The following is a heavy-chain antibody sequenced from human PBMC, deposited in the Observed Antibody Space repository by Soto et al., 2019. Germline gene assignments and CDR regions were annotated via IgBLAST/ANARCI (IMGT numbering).Heavy chain of an antibody. J-gene: IGHJ5*02. D-gene: IGHD6-13*01. CDR3: ARDNPPYSSSWSYNWFDP. Sequence: PGGSLRLSCEASGFTFSSYGMHWVRQAPGKGLEWVAVIWYDGSNKYYADSVKGRFTISRDNSKNTLYLQMNSLRAEDTAVYYCARDNPPYSSSWSYNWFDPWGKGTLVTVSS. CDR1: GFTFSSYG. V-gene: IGHV3-33*01. CDR2: IWYDGSNK.